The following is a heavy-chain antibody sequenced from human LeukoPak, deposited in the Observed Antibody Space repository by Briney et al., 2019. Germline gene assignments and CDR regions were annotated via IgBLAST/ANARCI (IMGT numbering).Heavy chain of an antibody. V-gene: IGHV3-23*01. CDR3: AKAASGNWNDVSDY. D-gene: IGHD1-20*01. CDR2: ISGRGVST. J-gene: IGHJ4*02. CDR1: GFTFSTYA. Sequence: GGSLRLSCAASGFTFSTYAMSWVRQAPGKGLEWVSAISGRGVSTSYADSVRGRFTTSRDNSKNTLYLQMNSLRAEDTAVYYCAKAASGNWNDVSDYWGQGTLVTVSS.